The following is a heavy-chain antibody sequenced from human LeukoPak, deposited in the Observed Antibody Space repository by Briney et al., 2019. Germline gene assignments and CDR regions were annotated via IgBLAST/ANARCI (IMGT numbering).Heavy chain of an antibody. J-gene: IGHJ3*02. Sequence: GGSLRLSCAASGFTFSSNAMSWVRQAPGKGLEWVSAISTGGGSTYYADSVKGRFTISRDNPNNTLYLQMNNLRAEDTAVYYCAKPRDSIVGTTTPTRLATLDIWGQGTMVTVSS. CDR1: GFTFSSNA. D-gene: IGHD1-26*01. CDR3: AKPRDSIVGTTTPTRLATLDI. CDR2: ISTGGGST. V-gene: IGHV3-23*01.